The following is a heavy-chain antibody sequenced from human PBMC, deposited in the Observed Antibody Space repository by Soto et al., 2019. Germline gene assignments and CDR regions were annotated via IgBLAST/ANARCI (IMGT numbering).Heavy chain of an antibody. CDR3: ARQRYSSSYCDY. D-gene: IGHD6-13*01. Sequence: GGSLRLSCAASGFTFSDYALSWVRQAPGRGLEWVSSITSSGGSTYYADSVKGRFTISRDTSKNTLYLQMNSLGAEDTASYYCARQRYSSSYCDYWGQGTLVTVSS. J-gene: IGHJ4*02. CDR2: ITSSGGST. V-gene: IGHV3-23*01. CDR1: GFTFSDYA.